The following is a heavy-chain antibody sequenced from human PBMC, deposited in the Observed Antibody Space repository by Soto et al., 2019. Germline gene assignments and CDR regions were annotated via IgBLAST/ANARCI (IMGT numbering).Heavy chain of an antibody. CDR3: ARDPVVRGVMDGLDA. V-gene: IGHV1-18*01. Sequence: ASVKVSCKASGYTFANFGITWVRQAPGQGLEWMGWISAYNANSNYAQKLRDRVTMTTDTSTSTAYMELRSLRSDDTAVYYCARDPVVRGVMDGLDAWGQGTTVTVS. CDR1: GYTFANFG. J-gene: IGHJ6*02. CDR2: ISAYNANS. D-gene: IGHD3-10*01.